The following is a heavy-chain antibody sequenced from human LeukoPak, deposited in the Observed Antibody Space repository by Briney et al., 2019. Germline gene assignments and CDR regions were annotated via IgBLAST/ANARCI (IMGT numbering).Heavy chain of an antibody. CDR2: INPNSGGT. CDR1: GYTFTGYY. CDR3: ASYYYDSSGYYEDAFDI. V-gene: IGHV1-2*02. J-gene: IGHJ3*02. Sequence: ASVKVSCKASGYTFTGYYMHWVRQAPGQGLEWMGWINPNSGGTNYAQKFQGRVTMTRDTSISTAYMELSRLRFDDTAVYYCASYYYDSSGYYEDAFDIWGQGTMVTVSS. D-gene: IGHD3-22*01.